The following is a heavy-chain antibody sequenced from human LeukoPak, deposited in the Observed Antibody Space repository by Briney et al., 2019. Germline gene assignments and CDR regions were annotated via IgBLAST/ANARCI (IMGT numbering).Heavy chain of an antibody. V-gene: IGHV3-30*02. CDR2: IRYDGSIK. Sequence: GGSLRLSCAASGFTFSNYGIHWVRQAPGKGLEWVAFIRYDGSIKYYADSVKGRFTISRDNAKNSLYLQMNSLRAEDMALYYYAKDISGGYNGAAFDIWGQGTMVTVSS. CDR3: AKDISGGYNGAAFDI. D-gene: IGHD5-24*01. CDR1: GFTFSNYG. J-gene: IGHJ3*02.